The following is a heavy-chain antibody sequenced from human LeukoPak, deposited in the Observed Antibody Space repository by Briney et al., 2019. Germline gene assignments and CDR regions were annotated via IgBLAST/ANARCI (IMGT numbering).Heavy chain of an antibody. J-gene: IGHJ3*02. CDR3: ARDRALGYHYGSVTYFADAFDI. CDR2: IIPILGIA. CDR1: GGTFSSYA. Sequence: SVKVSCKASGGTFSSYAISWVRQAPGQGLEWMGRIIPILGIANYAQKFQGRVTITADKSTSTAYMELSSLRSEDTAVYYCARDRALGYHYGSVTYFADAFDIWGQGTMVTVSS. D-gene: IGHD3-10*01. V-gene: IGHV1-69*04.